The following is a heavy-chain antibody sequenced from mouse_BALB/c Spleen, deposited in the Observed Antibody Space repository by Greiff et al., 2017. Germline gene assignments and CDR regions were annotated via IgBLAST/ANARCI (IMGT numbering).Heavy chain of an antibody. Sequence: VQLQQSGAELVKPGASVKLSCTASGFNIKDTYMHWVKQRPEQGLEWIGRIDPANGNTKYDPKFQGKATITADTSSNTAYLQLSSLTSEDTAVYYCAFYDALYYFDYWGQGITLTVSS. CDR3: AFYDALYYFDY. CDR1: GFNIKDTY. V-gene: IGHV14-3*02. D-gene: IGHD2-3*01. CDR2: IDPANGNT. J-gene: IGHJ2*01.